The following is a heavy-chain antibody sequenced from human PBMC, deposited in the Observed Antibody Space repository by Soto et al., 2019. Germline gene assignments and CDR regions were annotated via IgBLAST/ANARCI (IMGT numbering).Heavy chain of an antibody. CDR2: IWYDGSNK. CDR3: ARELSYYGSGSPFDY. V-gene: IGHV3-33*01. Sequence: QVQLVESGGGVVQPGRSLRLSCAASGFSFSSYGMHWVRQAPGKGLAWVAVIWYDGSNKYYADSVKGRFTISRDNSKNTLYLQMNSLRAEVTAVYYCARELSYYGSGSPFDYWGQGTLVTVSS. J-gene: IGHJ4*02. CDR1: GFSFSSYG. D-gene: IGHD3-10*01.